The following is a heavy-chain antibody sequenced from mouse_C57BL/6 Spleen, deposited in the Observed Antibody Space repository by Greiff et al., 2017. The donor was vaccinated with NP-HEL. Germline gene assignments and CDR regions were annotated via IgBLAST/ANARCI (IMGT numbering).Heavy chain of an antibody. V-gene: IGHV1-69*01. CDR2: IDPSDSYT. Sequence: QVQLKQPGAELVMPGASVKLSCKASGYTFTSYWMHWVKQRPGQGLEWIGEIDPSDSYTNYNQKFKGKSTLTVDKSSSTAYMQLSSLTSEDSAVYYCARTGGAGPYFDYWGQGTTLTVSS. J-gene: IGHJ2*01. CDR1: GYTFTSYW. D-gene: IGHD3-3*01. CDR3: ARTGGAGPYFDY.